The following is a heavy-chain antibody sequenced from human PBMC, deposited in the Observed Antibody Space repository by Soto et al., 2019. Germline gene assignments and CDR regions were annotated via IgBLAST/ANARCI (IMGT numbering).Heavy chain of an antibody. CDR1: GFTFNTYW. V-gene: IGHV3-7*01. CDR3: VRYFSFDWLLFTLYY. Sequence: QLVESGGGLVQPGGSLRLSCATSGFTFNTYWMTWVRQAPGKGLEWVANIKEDGSEENYVDSVKGRFTISRDNGRNSLFLQMNRLRREDSAVYYCVRYFSFDWLLFTLYYWGKGTLVSVSS. D-gene: IGHD3-9*01. CDR2: IKEDGSEE. J-gene: IGHJ4*02.